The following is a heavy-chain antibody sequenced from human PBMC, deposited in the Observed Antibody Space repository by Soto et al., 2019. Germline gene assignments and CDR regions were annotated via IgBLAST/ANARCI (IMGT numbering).Heavy chain of an antibody. Sequence: SLKISCAASGFTFDDYAMHWVRQAPGKGLEWVSGISWNSGSIGYADSVKGRFTISRDNAKNSLYLQMNSLRAEDTALYYCAKDKRGSSSWYGAFDIWGQGTMVTVS. V-gene: IGHV3-9*01. J-gene: IGHJ3*02. CDR3: AKDKRGSSSWYGAFDI. D-gene: IGHD6-13*01. CDR2: ISWNSGSI. CDR1: GFTFDDYA.